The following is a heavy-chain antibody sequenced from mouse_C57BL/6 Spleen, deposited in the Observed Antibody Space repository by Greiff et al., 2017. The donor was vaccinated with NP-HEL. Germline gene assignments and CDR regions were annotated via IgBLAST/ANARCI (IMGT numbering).Heavy chain of an antibody. J-gene: IGHJ1*03. CDR2: IHPNSGST. CDR3: ARGGVGYWYFDV. CDR1: GYTFTSYW. D-gene: IGHD1-1*02. V-gene: IGHV1-64*01. Sequence: VQLQQPGAELVKPGASVKLSCKASGYTFTSYWMHWVKQRPGQGLEWIGMIHPNSGSTNYNEKFKSKATLTVDKSSSTAYMQLSSLTSEDSAVYYGARGGVGYWYFDVWGTGTTVTVSS.